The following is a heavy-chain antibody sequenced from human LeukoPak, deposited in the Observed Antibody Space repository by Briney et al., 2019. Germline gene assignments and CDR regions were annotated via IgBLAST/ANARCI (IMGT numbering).Heavy chain of an antibody. V-gene: IGHV3-21*01. J-gene: IGHJ6*02. CDR3: ARVAFGLYVMDV. D-gene: IGHD3/OR15-3a*01. Sequence: PGGSLRLPCAASGFTFSTYSMTWVRQAPGKGLEWVSSISSDSNHRFYADSLKGRFTISRDNAKNSLYLQLISLRAEDTAVYYCARVAFGLYVMDVWGQGTTVTVSS. CDR1: GFTFSTYS. CDR2: ISSDSNHR.